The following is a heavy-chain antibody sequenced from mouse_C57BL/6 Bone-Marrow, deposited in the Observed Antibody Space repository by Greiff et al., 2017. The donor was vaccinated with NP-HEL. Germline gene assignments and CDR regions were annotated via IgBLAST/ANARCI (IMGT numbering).Heavy chain of an antibody. CDR2: FDPEDGET. V-gene: IGHV14-2*01. J-gene: IGHJ2*01. Sequence: VQLQQSGAELVKPGASVTLSCTASGFNITDYYMHWVQQRPEQGLEWIGRFDPEDGETKYAPKFQGKATITADTSSNTAYLQLSSLTTEDTAVYYCTFTNYWGQGTTLTVSS. CDR3: TFTNY. CDR1: GFNITDYY.